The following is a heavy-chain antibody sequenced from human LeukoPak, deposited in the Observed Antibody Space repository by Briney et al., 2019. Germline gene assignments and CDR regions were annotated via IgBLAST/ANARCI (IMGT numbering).Heavy chain of an antibody. CDR2: INQDGSEK. J-gene: IGHJ4*02. D-gene: IGHD4-17*01. CDR1: GFTFSSYW. CDR3: AKGYGDYDY. Sequence: GGSLRLSCAASGFTFSSYWMSWVRQAPGKGLEWVANINQDGSEKYYVDSVKGRFTISRDNARNSLYLQMNSLRAEDTAVYYCAKGYGDYDYWGQGTLGTASS. V-gene: IGHV3-7*01.